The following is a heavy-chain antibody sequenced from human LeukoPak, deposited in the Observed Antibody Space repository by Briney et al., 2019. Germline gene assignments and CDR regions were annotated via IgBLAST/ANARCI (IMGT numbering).Heavy chain of an antibody. CDR3: AREVVDATPSRDYYYYMDV. D-gene: IGHD2-15*01. CDR1: GGSISSYY. V-gene: IGHV4-4*07. CDR2: IYISGST. J-gene: IGHJ6*03. Sequence: SETLSLTCTVSGGSISSYYWSWIRQPAGKGLEWIGRIYISGSTNYNPSLKSRVTMSIDTSKNQFSLKLTFVTAADTAVYYCAREVVDATPSRDYYYYMDVWGKGTTVTVPS.